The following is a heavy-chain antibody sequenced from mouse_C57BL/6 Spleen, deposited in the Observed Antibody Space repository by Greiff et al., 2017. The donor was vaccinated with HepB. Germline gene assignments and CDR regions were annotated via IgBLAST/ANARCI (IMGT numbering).Heavy chain of an antibody. V-gene: IGHV1-61*01. Sequence: QVQLQQPGAELVRPGSSVKLSCKASGYTFTSYWMDWVKQRPGQGLEWIGNIYPSDSETHYNQKFKDKATLTVDKSSSTAYMQLSSLTSEDSAVYYCGIYDGYYEDFDYWGQGTTLTVSS. D-gene: IGHD2-3*01. CDR1: GYTFTSYW. CDR3: GIYDGYYEDFDY. CDR2: IYPSDSET. J-gene: IGHJ2*01.